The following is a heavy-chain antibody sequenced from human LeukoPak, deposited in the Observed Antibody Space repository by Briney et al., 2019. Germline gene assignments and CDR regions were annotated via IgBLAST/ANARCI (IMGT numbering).Heavy chain of an antibody. CDR1: GGAISRYYSINRYY. CDR3: AGGGYCSVASCSAPLFDH. V-gene: IGHV4-61*01. CDR2: IYGSGTT. Sequence: SETLSLTCAVFGGAISRYYSINRYYWSWIRQSPGKGLEWIGYIYGSGTTKYNPSLKSRATISTDTSKEQFSLKLTSVTAADTAVYYCAGGGYCSVASCSAPLFDHWGRGIPVTVSS. J-gene: IGHJ4*02. D-gene: IGHD2-15*01.